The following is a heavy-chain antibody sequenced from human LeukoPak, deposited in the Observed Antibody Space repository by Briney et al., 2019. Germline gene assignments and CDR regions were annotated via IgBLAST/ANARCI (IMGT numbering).Heavy chain of an antibody. Sequence: SETLSLTCAVYGGSFSGYYWSWIRQPPGKGLEWIGEINHSGSTNYNPSLKSRVTISVDTSKNQFSLKLSSVTAADTAVYYCARAGNQYCFDYWGQGTLVTVSS. CDR3: ARAGNQYCFDY. CDR2: INHSGST. CDR1: GGSFSGYY. V-gene: IGHV4-34*01. J-gene: IGHJ4*02. D-gene: IGHD4-23*01.